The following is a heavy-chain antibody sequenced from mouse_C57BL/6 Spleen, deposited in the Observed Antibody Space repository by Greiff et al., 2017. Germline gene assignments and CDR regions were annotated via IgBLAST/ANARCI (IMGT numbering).Heavy chain of an antibody. CDR2: IDPSDSYT. V-gene: IGHV1-69*01. J-gene: IGHJ1*03. Sequence: QVQLQQPGAELVMPGASVKLSCKASGYTFTSYWMHWVKQRPGQGLEWIGEIDPSDSYTNYNQKFKGKSTLTVDKSSSTAYMQLSSLTSEDSAVYYCARRRIYYDYDGYFDVWGTGTTVTVSS. CDR3: ARRRIYYDYDGYFDV. CDR1: GYTFTSYW. D-gene: IGHD2-4*01.